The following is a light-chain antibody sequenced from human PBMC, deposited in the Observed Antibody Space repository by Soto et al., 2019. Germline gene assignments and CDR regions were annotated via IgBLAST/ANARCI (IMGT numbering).Light chain of an antibody. Sequence: QSVLTQSPSASGTRGQRVSISCSGSSSNIGSNTVSWYQHVPGTAPKLLIYSNDQRPSAVPGRFSGSKSGSSASLAISGLQSEDEAYYYCVTWDDSLNVVFGGGTKVTVL. CDR1: SSNIGSNT. CDR3: VTWDDSLNVV. V-gene: IGLV1-44*01. CDR2: SND. J-gene: IGLJ3*02.